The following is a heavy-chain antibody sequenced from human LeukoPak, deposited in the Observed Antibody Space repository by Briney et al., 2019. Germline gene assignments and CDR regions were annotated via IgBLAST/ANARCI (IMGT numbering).Heavy chain of an antibody. V-gene: IGHV3-49*04. D-gene: IGHD4-11*01. CDR2: XXNKAYXXXT. CDR3: ARQQLPYRTYFDY. Sequence: GGSLRLSCTGSGFTXXXXXXXWVRXAPXXXXXXXXXXXNKAYXXXTXXXXXXXXXXIISRDDSKGIAYLQINSLKTEDTAVYFCARQQLPYRTYFDYWGQGTLVTVSS. CDR1: GFTXXXXX. J-gene: IGHJ4*02.